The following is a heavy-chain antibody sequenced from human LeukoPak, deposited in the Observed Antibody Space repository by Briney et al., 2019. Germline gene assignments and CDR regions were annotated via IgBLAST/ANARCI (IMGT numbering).Heavy chain of an antibody. CDR3: TKRQGFDP. CDR2: IRYDGSNK. V-gene: IGHV3-30*02. CDR1: GFTFSTYW. D-gene: IGHD6-25*01. Sequence: GGSLRLSCAASGFTFSTYWMSWVRQAPGKELEWVAFIRYDGSNKYYADSVKGRFTISRDNSKNTLYLQMNSLRAEDTAVYYCTKRQGFDPWGQGTLVTVSS. J-gene: IGHJ5*02.